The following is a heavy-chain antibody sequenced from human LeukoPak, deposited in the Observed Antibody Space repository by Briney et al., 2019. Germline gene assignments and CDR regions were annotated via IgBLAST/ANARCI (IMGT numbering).Heavy chain of an antibody. CDR1: GFIFSSYG. CDR3: AKDTRRMGFFDY. V-gene: IGHV3-30*02. Sequence: PGGSLRLSCAASGFIFSSYGMHWVRQAPGKGLERVTFIRYDGSNKYYADSVKGRFTISRDNSKDTLYLQMNSLRAEDTAVYYCAKDTRRMGFFDYWGQGTLVTVSS. D-gene: IGHD6-6*01. J-gene: IGHJ4*02. CDR2: IRYDGSNK.